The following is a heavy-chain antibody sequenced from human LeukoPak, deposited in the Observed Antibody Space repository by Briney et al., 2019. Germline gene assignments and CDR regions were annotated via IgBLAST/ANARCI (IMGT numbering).Heavy chain of an antibody. D-gene: IGHD3-10*01. CDR3: ASNYYGSEGSRFDP. J-gene: IGHJ5*02. CDR1: GGSISSGGYY. CDR2: IYYSGST. V-gene: IGHV4-31*03. Sequence: PSETLSLTFTVSGGSISSGGYYWSWIRQHPGKGLEWIGYIYYSGSTYYNPSLKSRVTISVDTSKNQFSLKLSSVTAADTAVYYCASNYYGSEGSRFDPWGQGTLVTVSS.